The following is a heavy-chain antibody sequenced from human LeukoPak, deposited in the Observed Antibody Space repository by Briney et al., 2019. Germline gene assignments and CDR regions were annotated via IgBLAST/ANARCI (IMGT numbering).Heavy chain of an antibody. CDR1: GGSFSGYY. J-gene: IGHJ4*02. CDR2: VNHSGST. Sequence: SETLSLTCAVYGGSFSGYYWSWIRQPPGKGLEWIGEVNHSGSTNYNPSLKSRVTISVDTSKNQFSLKLSSVTAADTAVYYCARDFIAARPFDYWGQGTLVTVSS. D-gene: IGHD6-6*01. V-gene: IGHV4-34*01. CDR3: ARDFIAARPFDY.